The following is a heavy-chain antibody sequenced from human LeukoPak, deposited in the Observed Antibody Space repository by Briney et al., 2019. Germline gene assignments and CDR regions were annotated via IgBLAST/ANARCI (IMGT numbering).Heavy chain of an antibody. CDR2: ISASGDET. CDR1: GFTFSSHG. V-gene: IGHV3-23*01. Sequence: GGSLRLSCAASGFTFSSHGMSWVRQAPGKGLEWVSSISASGDETYYADSVKGRFTISRDNSKNTLHLQMNSLRAADTAAYYCAHIGRRGNWYFDYWGQGTLVTVSS. CDR3: AHIGRRGNWYFDY. D-gene: IGHD1-1*01. J-gene: IGHJ4*02.